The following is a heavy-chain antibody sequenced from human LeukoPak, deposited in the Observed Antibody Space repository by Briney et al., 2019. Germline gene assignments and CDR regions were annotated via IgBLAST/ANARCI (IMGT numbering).Heavy chain of an antibody. J-gene: IGHJ4*02. D-gene: IGHD3-10*01. CDR1: GFTFDDYG. V-gene: IGHV3-20*04. CDR2: INWNGGST. Sequence: GGSLRLSCAASGFTFDDYGMSWVRQAPGKGLEWVSGINWNGGSTGCADSVKGRFTISRDNAKNSLYLQMNSLRAEDTALYYRARDQYYGSGSFDYWGQGTLVTVSS. CDR3: ARDQYYGSGSFDY.